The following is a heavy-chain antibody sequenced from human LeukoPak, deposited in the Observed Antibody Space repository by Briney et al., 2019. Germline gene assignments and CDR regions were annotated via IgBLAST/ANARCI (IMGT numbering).Heavy chain of an antibody. CDR3: ARDLIVVVPAAILMDPPPQTNFDY. V-gene: IGHV1-18*01. J-gene: IGHJ4*02. Sequence: ASVKVSCKASGYTFTSYGISWVRQAPGQGLEWMGWISAYNGNTNYAQKLRGRVTMTTDTSTSTASMELRSLRSDDTAVYFCARDLIVVVPAAILMDPPPQTNFDYWGQGTLVTVSS. CDR1: GYTFTSYG. D-gene: IGHD2-2*02. CDR2: ISAYNGNT.